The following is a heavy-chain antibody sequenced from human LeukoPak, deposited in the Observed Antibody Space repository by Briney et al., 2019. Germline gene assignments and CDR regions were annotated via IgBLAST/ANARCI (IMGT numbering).Heavy chain of an antibody. V-gene: IGHV3-9*01. J-gene: IGHJ4*02. CDR1: GFTFDDYA. Sequence: PGGSPRLSCAASGFTFDDYAMHWVRQAAGKGLEGVSGISWNSCSIGYADSVKGRFTISIDNAKNSLYLQMNSLRAEDTALYYCAKDGEAYCSGGSCYWYFDYWGQGTLVTVSS. CDR3: AKDGEAYCSGGSCYWYFDY. D-gene: IGHD2-15*01. CDR2: ISWNSCSI.